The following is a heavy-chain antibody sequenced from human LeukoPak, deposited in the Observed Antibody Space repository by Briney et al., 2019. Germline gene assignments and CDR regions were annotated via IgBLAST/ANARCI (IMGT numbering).Heavy chain of an antibody. D-gene: IGHD4-17*01. CDR1: GFTFSSYA. J-gene: IGHJ4*02. CDR3: AKDLYGDYVVDY. CDR2: ISGSGGST. V-gene: IGHV3-23*01. Sequence: PGGSLRLSCAASGFTFSSYAMNWVRQAPGKGLEWVSGISGSGGSTCYADSVKGRFTISRDNSKNTLYLQMNSLRAEDTAVYYCAKDLYGDYVVDYWGQGTLVTVSS.